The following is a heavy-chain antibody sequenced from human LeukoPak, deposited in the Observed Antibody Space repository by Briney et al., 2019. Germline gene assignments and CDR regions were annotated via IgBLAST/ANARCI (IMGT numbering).Heavy chain of an antibody. CDR3: ARGDYGDYCGMDV. Sequence: SETLSLTCAVYGGSFSGYYWSWIRQPPGKGLEWIGEINHSGSTNYNPSLKSRVTISVDTSKNQFSLKLSSVTAADTAVYYCARGDYGDYCGMDVWGQGTTVTVSS. CDR1: GGSFSGYY. CDR2: INHSGST. D-gene: IGHD4-17*01. V-gene: IGHV4-34*01. J-gene: IGHJ6*02.